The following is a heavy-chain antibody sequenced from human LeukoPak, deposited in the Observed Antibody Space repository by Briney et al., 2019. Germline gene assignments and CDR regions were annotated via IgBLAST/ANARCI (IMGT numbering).Heavy chain of an antibody. D-gene: IGHD3-10*01. V-gene: IGHV4-39*02. Sequence: PSETLSLTCTVPGGSISTSSYYWGCIRQPPGRGLECIVNIYYGGGTYYNSSLKSRSPISVDTSKTQFTLKLRSVTAANTAVFYCAREGEVRRYGTGNYYLPGPFDYWGQGTLDTVSS. CDR1: GGSISTSSYY. J-gene: IGHJ4*02. CDR3: AREGEVRRYGTGNYYLPGPFDY. CDR2: IYYGGGT.